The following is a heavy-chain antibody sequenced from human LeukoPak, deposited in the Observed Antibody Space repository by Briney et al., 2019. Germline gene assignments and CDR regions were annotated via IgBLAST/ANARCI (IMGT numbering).Heavy chain of an antibody. CDR1: GDSVSSKNGA. CDR2: TYYRSKWYS. V-gene: IGHV6-1*01. Sequence: ASQTLSLTCVVSGDSVSSKNGAWNWIRQSPSRGLEWLGRTYYRSKWYSDYAESMEGRMTISQDTSKNQYSLHLNSVTPDDTAVYYCARDFGTTGWHTFDYWGQGTLVTVSS. CDR3: ARDFGTTGWHTFDY. J-gene: IGHJ4*02. D-gene: IGHD6-19*01.